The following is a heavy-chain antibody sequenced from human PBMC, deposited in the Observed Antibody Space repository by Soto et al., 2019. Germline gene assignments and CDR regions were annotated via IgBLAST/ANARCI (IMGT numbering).Heavy chain of an antibody. D-gene: IGHD2-21*01. Sequence: QVQLQESGPGLVQPSQTLSLTCTVSGDSISSGAYYWSWIRQPPGKGLEWIGYIYHSGATYYNPSLECRVTTLVVTYKNQFSLRLSSVTAADAVVYYCARGGVYAILDCWGQGTLVTVSS. CDR1: GDSISSGAYY. CDR2: IYHSGAT. V-gene: IGHV4-30-4*01. J-gene: IGHJ4*02. CDR3: ARGGVYAILDC.